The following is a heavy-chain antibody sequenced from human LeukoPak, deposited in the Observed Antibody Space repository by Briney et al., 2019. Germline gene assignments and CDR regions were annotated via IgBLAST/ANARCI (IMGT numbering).Heavy chain of an antibody. CDR1: GGTFRSYP. CDR2: IIPIFGTP. V-gene: IGHV1-69*13. CDR3: ARAVLGGSGSYAPAYGMDV. J-gene: IGHJ6*04. Sequence: ASVKVSCKASGGTFRSYPVSWVRQAPGQGLEWMGGIIPIFGTPKYEPKFQGRVTITADESTSTAYMELSSLRSDDTAVYYCARAVLGGSGSYAPAYGMDVWGEGTTVIVSS. D-gene: IGHD3-10*01.